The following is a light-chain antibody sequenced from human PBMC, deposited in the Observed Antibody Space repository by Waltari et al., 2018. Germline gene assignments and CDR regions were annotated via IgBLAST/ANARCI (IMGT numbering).Light chain of an antibody. CDR2: GNN. V-gene: IGLV1-40*01. Sequence: QSVLTQTPSVSGAPGQRVIISCTGSSSNLGPGYDVHWYQQLPGTAPKLLISGNNNRPSGVPDRFFGSKSGTSASLAITGLQAEDEADYYCQSYDSSLSHWVFGGGTKLTVL. J-gene: IGLJ3*02. CDR1: SSNLGPGYD. CDR3: QSYDSSLSHWV.